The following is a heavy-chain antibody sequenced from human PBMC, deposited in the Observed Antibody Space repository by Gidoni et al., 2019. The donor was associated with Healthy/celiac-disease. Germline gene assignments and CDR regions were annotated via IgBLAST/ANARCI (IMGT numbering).Heavy chain of an antibody. CDR1: GGSFSGYY. Sequence: QVQLQQWGAGLLKPSETLSLTCAVYGGSFSGYYWSWIRQPPGKGLEWIGEINHSGSTNYNPSLKSRVTISVDTSKNQFSLKLSSVTAADKAVYYCARGYIVVVVAATPATNWFDPWGQGTLVTVSS. CDR3: ARGYIVVVVAATPATNWFDP. D-gene: IGHD2-15*01. CDR2: INHSGST. V-gene: IGHV4-34*01. J-gene: IGHJ5*02.